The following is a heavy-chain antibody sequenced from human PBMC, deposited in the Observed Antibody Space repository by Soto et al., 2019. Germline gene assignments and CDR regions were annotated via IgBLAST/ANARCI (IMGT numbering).Heavy chain of an antibody. J-gene: IGHJ4*02. Sequence: QVQLQESGPGLVKPSQTLSLTCTVSGGSISSGGYYWSWIRQHQGKGLEWIGYIYYSGSTYYNPYLKSRVTISVDTSKNQFSLKLSSVTAADKAVYYCARADYGDYFDYWGQGTLVTVSS. CDR1: GGSISSGGYY. CDR2: IYYSGST. V-gene: IGHV4-31*03. CDR3: ARADYGDYFDY. D-gene: IGHD4-17*01.